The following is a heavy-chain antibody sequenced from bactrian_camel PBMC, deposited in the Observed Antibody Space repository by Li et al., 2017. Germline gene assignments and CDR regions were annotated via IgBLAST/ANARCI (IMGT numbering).Heavy chain of an antibody. V-gene: IGHV3S26*01. J-gene: IGHJ4*01. CDR1: RYSYSTYC. D-gene: IGHD2*01. CDR3: AARSGGRRTSAGLDESQYEY. CDR2: IDSDAKT. Sequence: VQLVESGGGLVQPGGSLRLSCAASRYSYSTYCMGWFRQAPGKEREGVASIDSDAKTRYADSMKGRFAISQDNAQNNVTLYLQMNDLKPEDTAMYYCAARSGGRRTSAGLDESQYEYWGPGTQVTVS.